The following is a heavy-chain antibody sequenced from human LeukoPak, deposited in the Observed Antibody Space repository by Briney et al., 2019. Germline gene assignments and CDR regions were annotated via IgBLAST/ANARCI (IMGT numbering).Heavy chain of an antibody. D-gene: IGHD5-18*01. CDR2: IYYSGST. CDR3: ASLGYSYGYFDY. J-gene: IGHJ4*02. CDR1: GGSISSGGYY. V-gene: IGHV4-31*03. Sequence: SETLSLTCTVSGGSISSGGYYWSWIRQHPGKGLEWIGYIYYSGSTYYDPSLKSRVTISVDTSKNQFSLKLSSVTAADTAVYYCASLGYSYGYFDYWGQGTLVTVSS.